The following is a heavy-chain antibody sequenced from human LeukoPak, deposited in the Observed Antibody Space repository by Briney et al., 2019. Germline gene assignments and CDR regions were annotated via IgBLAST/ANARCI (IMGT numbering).Heavy chain of an antibody. CDR1: GFTFSSYA. CDR3: AKEIFSGLLYIDY. J-gene: IGHJ4*02. Sequence: ETGGSLRLSCAASGFTFSSYAMSWVRQAPGKGLEWVSAITDAVGSTHYADSVKGRFTISSDNSKNTVYLQMNSLRPEDMAVYYCAKEIFSGLLYIDYWGQGTLVTVSS. D-gene: IGHD5-12*01. V-gene: IGHV3-23*01. CDR2: ITDAVGST.